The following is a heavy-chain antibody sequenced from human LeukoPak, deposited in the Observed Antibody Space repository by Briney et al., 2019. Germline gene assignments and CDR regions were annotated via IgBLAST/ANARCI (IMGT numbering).Heavy chain of an antibody. V-gene: IGHV3-30*02. CDR2: IRYDGSNK. Sequence: GGSLRLSCAASGFTFSSYGMYWVRQAPGKGLEWVSFIRYDGSNKYYADSVKGRFTLSRDNSKNTLYLQMNSLRAEDTALYYCAKGYGWEASYYYYYMDGWGKGTTVTISS. D-gene: IGHD1-26*01. CDR3: AKGYGWEASYYYYYMDG. J-gene: IGHJ6*03. CDR1: GFTFSSYG.